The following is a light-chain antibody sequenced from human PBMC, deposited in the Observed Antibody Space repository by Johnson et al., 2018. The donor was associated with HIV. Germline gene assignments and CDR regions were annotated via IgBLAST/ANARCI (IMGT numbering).Light chain of an antibody. CDR3: ETWDSSLSSV. Sequence: QSVLTQPPSVSAAPGRKVTISCSGSSSDIGNNYVSWYQQLPGTAPKLLIYDNNKRPSGIPDRFSGSKSGTSATLGITGLQTGDEADYYCETWDSSLSSVFGTGTKVTVL. CDR1: SSDIGNNY. CDR2: DNN. J-gene: IGLJ1*01. V-gene: IGLV1-51*01.